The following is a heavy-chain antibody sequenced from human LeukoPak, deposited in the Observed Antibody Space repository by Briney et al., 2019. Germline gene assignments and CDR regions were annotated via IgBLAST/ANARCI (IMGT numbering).Heavy chain of an antibody. CDR2: IRQDGSDK. CDR3: ARDKGFGGSSFDY. CDR1: GFMFNNYW. V-gene: IGHV3-7*01. D-gene: IGHD3-10*01. Sequence: PGGSLRLSCIVSGFMFNNYWMSWVRQAPGKGLEWVATIRQDGSDKYFLDSVSGRFTISRDNAENSLYLQMNSLRAEDTAVYYCARDKGFGGSSFDYWGQGTLVTVSS. J-gene: IGHJ4*02.